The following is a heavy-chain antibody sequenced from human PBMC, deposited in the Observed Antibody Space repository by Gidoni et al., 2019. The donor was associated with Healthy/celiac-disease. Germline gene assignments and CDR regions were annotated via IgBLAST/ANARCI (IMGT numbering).Heavy chain of an antibody. CDR1: GFTFDDYA. Sequence: EVQLVESGGGLVQPGRSLRLSCAASGFTFDDYAMHWVRKAPGKGLEWVSGTSWNSGSIGYADSVKGRFTISRDNAKNSLYLQMNSLRAEDTALYYCANPIFDYWGQGTLVTVSS. V-gene: IGHV3-9*01. CDR3: ANPIFDY. J-gene: IGHJ4*02. CDR2: TSWNSGSI.